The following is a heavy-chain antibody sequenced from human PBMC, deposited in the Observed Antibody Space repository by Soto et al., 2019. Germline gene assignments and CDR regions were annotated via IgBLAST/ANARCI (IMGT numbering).Heavy chain of an antibody. Sequence: GGSLRLSCAASGLTFSSYSMSWVRQATGRGLEWVSYISSSSSTIYYADSVKGRFTISRDNAKNSLYLQMNSLRAEDTAVYYCARVYDFWSGYYLDYWGQGTLVTVSS. J-gene: IGHJ4*02. D-gene: IGHD3-3*01. CDR1: GLTFSSYS. CDR2: ISSSSSTI. CDR3: ARVYDFWSGYYLDY. V-gene: IGHV3-48*01.